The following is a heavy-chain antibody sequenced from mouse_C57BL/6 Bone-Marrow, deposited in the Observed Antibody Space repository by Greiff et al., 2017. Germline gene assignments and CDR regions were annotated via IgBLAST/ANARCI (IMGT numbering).Heavy chain of an antibody. CDR1: GFTFTDYY. Sequence: EVKLVESGGGLVQPGASLRLSCAASGFTFTDYYMSWVRQPPGKAPEWLALIRNKANGYTTEYTASVKGRFTISRDNSQNILYLHMNTLSAEDSARYYGRKAVHYSSSSFAYWGQGTLVTVSA. D-gene: IGHD1-1*01. V-gene: IGHV7-4*01. CDR2: IRNKANGYTT. J-gene: IGHJ3*01. CDR3: RKAVHYSSSSFAY.